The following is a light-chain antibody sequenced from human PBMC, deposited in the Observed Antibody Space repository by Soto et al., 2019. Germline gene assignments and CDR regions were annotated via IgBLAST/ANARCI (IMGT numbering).Light chain of an antibody. V-gene: IGKV3-11*01. CDR2: DAS. Sequence: DISLTQSPATLSLSPGESATLSCRASQSLGHFLVWYQQKNGLAPRLLISDASKRATGIPARFSGSGSGTDFTLSISSLEPEDSAVYYCQQRSNCPVTFGGGTMVEIK. CDR3: QQRSNCPVT. CDR1: QSLGHF. J-gene: IGKJ4*01.